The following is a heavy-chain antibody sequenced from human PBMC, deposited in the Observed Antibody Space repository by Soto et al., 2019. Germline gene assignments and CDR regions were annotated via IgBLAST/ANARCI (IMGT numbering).Heavy chain of an antibody. CDR1: GGSISSYY. J-gene: IGHJ6*02. D-gene: IGHD2-2*01. V-gene: IGHV4-4*07. CDR3: ARGNCSSPNCYSFSGYYGMDV. CDR2: IYTSGST. Sequence: SETLSLTCTVSGGSISSYYWSWIRQPAGKGLEWIVRIYTSGSTNYNPSLKRRVTMSLDTSKNQFSLKLTSVTAADTALYYCARGNCSSPNCYSFSGYYGMDVWGQGTTVTVSS.